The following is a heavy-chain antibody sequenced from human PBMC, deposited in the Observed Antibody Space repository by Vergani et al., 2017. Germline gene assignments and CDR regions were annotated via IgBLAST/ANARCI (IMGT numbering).Heavy chain of an antibody. Sequence: QVQLVQSGAEVKKPGASVKVSCKASGYTFTGYYMHWVRQAPGQGLEWMGWINPNSGGTNYEQKFQGRVTMTRDTSISTAYMELSRLRCDDTAVFYCARDRRKGSGYCSSTSCQNSYYYYMAVWGKGTTVTVSS. CDR3: ARDRRKGSGYCSSTSCQNSYYYYMAV. J-gene: IGHJ6*03. CDR1: GYTFTGYY. D-gene: IGHD2-2*01. CDR2: INPNSGGT. V-gene: IGHV1-2*02.